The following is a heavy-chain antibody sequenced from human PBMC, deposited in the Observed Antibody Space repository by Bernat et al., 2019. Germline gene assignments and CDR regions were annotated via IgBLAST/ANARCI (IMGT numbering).Heavy chain of an antibody. Sequence: EVQLLESGGGLVQPGGSLRLSCAASGFTFSSYGMNWVRQAPGKGLEWVSYITGSSSTVYYADSVKGRFTISRDNAKNSLSLQMNSLRAEDTAVYYCARDRHIVGSMSPDYWGQGTLVTVSS. CDR2: ITGSSSTV. CDR1: GFTFSSYG. V-gene: IGHV3-48*03. CDR3: ARDRHIVGSMSPDY. D-gene: IGHD1-26*01. J-gene: IGHJ4*02.